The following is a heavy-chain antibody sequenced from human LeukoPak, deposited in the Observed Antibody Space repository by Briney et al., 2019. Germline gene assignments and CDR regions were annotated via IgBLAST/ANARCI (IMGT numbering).Heavy chain of an antibody. Sequence: ASVKVSCKASGYTFTSFGISWLRQAPGQGLEWMGWMSARNGNINYAQKFQGRVTMTTDTSTSTAYMEMRSLRSDDTAVYYCARDNGGAYYFDTSAYYHNDAFDIWGQGTMVTVSS. CDR3: ARDNGGAYYFDTSAYYHNDAFDI. J-gene: IGHJ3*02. D-gene: IGHD3-22*01. CDR1: GYTFTSFG. V-gene: IGHV1-18*01. CDR2: MSARNGNI.